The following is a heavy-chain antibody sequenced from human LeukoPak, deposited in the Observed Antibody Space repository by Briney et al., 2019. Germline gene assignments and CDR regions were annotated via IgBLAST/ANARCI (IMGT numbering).Heavy chain of an antibody. CDR2: IYPGGSDT. Sequence: GESLKISCQGSGYTFSSYWIAWVRQMPGRGLEWMGIIYPGGSDTRYSPSFQGQVTISADKSISTAYLQWSSLKASDTAMYYCARRDSSGPDAFDIWGQGTMVTVSS. J-gene: IGHJ3*02. CDR3: ARRDSSGPDAFDI. D-gene: IGHD6-19*01. CDR1: GYTFSSYW. V-gene: IGHV5-51*01.